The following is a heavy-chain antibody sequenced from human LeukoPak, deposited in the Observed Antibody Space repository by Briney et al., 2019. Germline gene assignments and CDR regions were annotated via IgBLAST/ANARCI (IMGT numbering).Heavy chain of an antibody. Sequence: PGGSLRLSCAASGFTFSSYAMSWVRQAPGKGLEWVSTNSGSGGSTDYADPVKGRFTISKDNSKNTLYLQMNSLRAEETAVYHCAKGNYYYYMGVWGKGTTVTVSS. J-gene: IGHJ6*03. CDR2: NSGSGGST. CDR1: GFTFSSYA. V-gene: IGHV3-23*01. CDR3: AKGNYYYYMGV.